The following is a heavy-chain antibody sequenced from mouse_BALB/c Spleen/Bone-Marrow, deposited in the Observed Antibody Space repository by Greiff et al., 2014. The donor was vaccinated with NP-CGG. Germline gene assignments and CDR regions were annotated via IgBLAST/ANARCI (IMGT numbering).Heavy chain of an antibody. CDR1: GYTFTDHA. Sequence: QVQLQQSGAKLVRPGVSVKISCKGSGYTFTDHAIHWVKRSHAKSLEWIGVISGYYGDAIYNQKFKGKATMTVDKSSSTAYMELARVTSEDSAIYYCARSGKVRNAMDYWGQGTSVTVSS. J-gene: IGHJ4*01. D-gene: IGHD2-14*01. CDR2: ISGYYGDA. V-gene: IGHV1S137*01. CDR3: ARSGKVRNAMDY.